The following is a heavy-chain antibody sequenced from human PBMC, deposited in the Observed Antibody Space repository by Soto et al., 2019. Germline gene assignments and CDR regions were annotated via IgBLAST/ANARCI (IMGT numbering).Heavy chain of an antibody. J-gene: IGHJ1*01. V-gene: IGHV3-9*01. CDR1: GFTFDDYA. D-gene: IGHD6-13*01. CDR2: INWNSGSI. CDR3: VKDESINWYSGHFRH. Sequence: PWGSLRLSCAASGFTFDDYAMHWVRQVPGKGLEWVSGINWNSGSIGYADSVKGRFAISRDNAKNSLHLQMNSLRAEDTAFYYCVKDESINWYSGHFRHWGQGTLVTVS.